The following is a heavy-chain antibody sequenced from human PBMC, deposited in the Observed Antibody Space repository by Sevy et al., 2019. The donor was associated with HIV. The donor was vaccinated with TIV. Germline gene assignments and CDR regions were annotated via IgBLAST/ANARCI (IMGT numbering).Heavy chain of an antibody. V-gene: IGHV3-48*02. CDR1: GFTLSSYS. CDR3: ARAENYYGGRNFDS. Sequence: GGSLRLSCAVSGFTLSSYSMNWVRQAPGKGLEWVSYISSSSSSIYYAYSVKGRFTISRDNAKNSLYLQMNSLRDEDTAVYYCARAENYYGGRNFDSWGQGTLVTVSS. CDR2: ISSSSSSI. J-gene: IGHJ4*02. D-gene: IGHD1-26*01.